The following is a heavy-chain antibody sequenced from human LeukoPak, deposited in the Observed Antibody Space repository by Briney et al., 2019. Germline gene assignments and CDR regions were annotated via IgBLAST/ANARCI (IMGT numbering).Heavy chain of an antibody. Sequence: GGSLRLSCRASGFTFSNYAMNWVRQAPGKGLEWVASIKQDGSEKYCVDSVKGRFTISRDNAKTSLYLQMNSLRAEDTAVYYCAREPRVIGTTMVKATVDYWGQGTLVTVSS. CDR2: IKQDGSEK. CDR1: GFTFSNYA. J-gene: IGHJ4*02. D-gene: IGHD5-18*01. V-gene: IGHV3-7*01. CDR3: AREPRVIGTTMVKATVDY.